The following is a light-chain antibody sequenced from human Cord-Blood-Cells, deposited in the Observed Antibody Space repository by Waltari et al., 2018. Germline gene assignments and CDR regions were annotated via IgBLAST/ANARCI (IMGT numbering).Light chain of an antibody. Sequence: EIVMNQSPATLSVSPGERATLSCWASQSVRSNLAGFQQKPGQAPRLFIYGASTSATGSPARFSGSGSGTKFTLTISSLQSEVFAVNSCQKYNNWPLTFGGGTKVEIK. V-gene: IGKV3-15*01. CDR3: QKYNNWPLT. J-gene: IGKJ4*01. CDR1: QSVRSN. CDR2: GAS.